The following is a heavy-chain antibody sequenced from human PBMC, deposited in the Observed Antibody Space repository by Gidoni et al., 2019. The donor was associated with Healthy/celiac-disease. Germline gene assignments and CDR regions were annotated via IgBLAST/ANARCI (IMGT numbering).Heavy chain of an antibody. V-gene: IGHV3-21*01. Sequence: EVQLVASGGGLVTPGGSLRLTCAASGHTFSSYSMNWVRQAPGKGLEWVPSISSSSSNRYYADSVKGRFTSSRDNAKNSLYLQMNSLRADDTAVYYCARAGVVVPVCWFDPWGQGTLVTVSS. CDR1: GHTFSSYS. J-gene: IGHJ5*02. CDR2: ISSSSSNR. CDR3: ARAGVVVPVCWFDP. D-gene: IGHD2-2*01.